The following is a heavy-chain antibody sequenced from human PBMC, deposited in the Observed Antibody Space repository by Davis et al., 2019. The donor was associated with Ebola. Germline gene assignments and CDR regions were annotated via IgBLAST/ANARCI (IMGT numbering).Heavy chain of an antibody. CDR1: GFTFSSYW. CDR3: AREDSSSWSYYYYGMDV. V-gene: IGHV3-21*01. D-gene: IGHD6-13*01. CDR2: ISSSSSYI. Sequence: GESLKISCAASGFTFSSYWMSWVRQAPGKGLEWVSSISSSSSYIYYADSVKGRFTISRDNAKNSLYLQMNSLRAEDTAVYYCAREDSSSWSYYYYGMDVWGQGTTVTVSS. J-gene: IGHJ6*02.